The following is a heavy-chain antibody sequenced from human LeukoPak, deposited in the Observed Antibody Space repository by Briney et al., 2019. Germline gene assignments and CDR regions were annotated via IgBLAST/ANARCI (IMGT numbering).Heavy chain of an antibody. Sequence: GGSLRLSCAASGFTFNAYWMHWVRQAPGKGLVWVSRINSDGSSTNSADSVKGRFTISRDNAKNTLYLQMNGLRAEDTAVYYCVRGDYYDISGYSYYYYYMDVWGKGTTVTVSS. J-gene: IGHJ6*03. CDR2: INSDGSST. V-gene: IGHV3-74*01. CDR1: GFTFNAYW. D-gene: IGHD3-22*01. CDR3: VRGDYYDISGYSYYYYYMDV.